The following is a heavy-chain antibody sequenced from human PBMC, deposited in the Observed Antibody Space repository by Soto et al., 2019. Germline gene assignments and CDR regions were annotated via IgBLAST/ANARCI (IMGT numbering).Heavy chain of an antibody. V-gene: IGHV3-23*01. CDR2: ISGSGGST. J-gene: IGHJ4*02. Sequence: EVQLLESGGGLVQPGGSLRLSCAASGFTFSSYAMSWVRQAPGKGLEWVSAISGSGGSTYYADSVKGRFTISRDNSKNTLYLQMNSLRAADTAVYYCAKGPSITIFGTIWGQGTLVTVSS. CDR3: AKGPSITIFGTI. D-gene: IGHD3-3*01. CDR1: GFTFSSYA.